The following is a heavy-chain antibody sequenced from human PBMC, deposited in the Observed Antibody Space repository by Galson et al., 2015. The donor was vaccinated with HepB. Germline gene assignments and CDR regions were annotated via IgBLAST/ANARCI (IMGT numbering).Heavy chain of an antibody. CDR3: ARDPVEGVLAF. D-gene: IGHD3-10*01. CDR2: IIPLLGIA. J-gene: IGHJ4*02. Sequence: SVKVSCKASGDPFSGYAFSWVRQAPGQELQWMGGIIPLLGIATYAKEFKGRVTITADTSIDTAYMELSSLRFEDTATYYCARDPVEGVLAFWGQGTLVTVSS. V-gene: IGHV1-69*10. CDR1: GDPFSGYA.